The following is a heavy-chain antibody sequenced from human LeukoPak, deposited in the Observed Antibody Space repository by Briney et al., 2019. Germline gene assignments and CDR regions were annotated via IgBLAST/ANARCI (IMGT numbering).Heavy chain of an antibody. Sequence: PSETLSLTCTVSGGSISSSGYYWSWIRQPPGKGLEWIGEINHSGSTNYNPSLKSRVTISVDTSKNQFSLKLSSVTAADTAVYYCARAPSSGYDYRFDYWGQGTLVTVSS. V-gene: IGHV4-39*07. J-gene: IGHJ4*02. D-gene: IGHD5-12*01. CDR1: GGSISSSGYY. CDR3: ARAPSSGYDYRFDY. CDR2: INHSGST.